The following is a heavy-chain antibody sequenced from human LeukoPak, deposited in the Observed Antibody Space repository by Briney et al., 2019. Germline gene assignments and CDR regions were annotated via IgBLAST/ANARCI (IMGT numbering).Heavy chain of an antibody. CDR1: GYTFSDYD. V-gene: IGHV1-8*01. CDR2: MNPNSGNT. Sequence: ASVTVSCKTSGYTFSDYDINWVRQAPGQGLEWMGWMNPNSGNTGYAQKFQGRVTMTRDTSMRTAYMELSSLRSEDTAVYYCTRGMIRGVQGPWGQGTLVTVSS. CDR3: TRGMIRGVQGP. D-gene: IGHD3-10*01. J-gene: IGHJ5*02.